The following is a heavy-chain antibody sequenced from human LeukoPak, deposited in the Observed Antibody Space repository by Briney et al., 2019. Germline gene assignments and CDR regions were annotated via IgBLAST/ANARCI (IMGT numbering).Heavy chain of an antibody. D-gene: IGHD6-13*01. J-gene: IGHJ4*02. V-gene: IGHV3-23*01. Sequence: GGSLRLSCAASGFTFSSYSMSWVRQAPGKGLEWVSAISGSGGSTYYADSVKGRFTISRDNSKNTLYLQMNSLRAEDTAVYYCAKESVRYSSSGEGQKWGQGTLVTVSS. CDR1: GFTFSSYS. CDR2: ISGSGGST. CDR3: AKESVRYSSSGEGQK.